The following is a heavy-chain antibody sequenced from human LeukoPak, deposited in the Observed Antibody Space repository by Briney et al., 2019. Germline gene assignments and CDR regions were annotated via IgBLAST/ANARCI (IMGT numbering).Heavy chain of an antibody. D-gene: IGHD2-21*02. Sequence: RPSQTLSLTCSVSGVTISSEGFYWCWLRQHHGKGLESIAYIYHSGRTYYNPSLKSRLTISVDTSKNQFSMSLKSVTAADTAVYYCARVVTSSLYFFDYWGQGTLVSVSS. CDR3: ARVVTSSLYFFDY. J-gene: IGHJ4*02. CDR1: GVTISSEGFY. CDR2: IYHSGRT. V-gene: IGHV4-31*03.